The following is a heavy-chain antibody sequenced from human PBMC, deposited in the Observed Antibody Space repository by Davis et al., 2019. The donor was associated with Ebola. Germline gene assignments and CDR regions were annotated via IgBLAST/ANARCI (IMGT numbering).Heavy chain of an antibody. V-gene: IGHV2-70*04. D-gene: IGHD5-12*01. Sequence: SGPTLVKPTETLTLTCTVSGFSLSNARMGVSWIRQPPGKALEWLARIDWDDDKFYSTSLKTRLTISKDTSKNQVVLTMTDMDPIDTATYYCVRGSGYDYYAYWGQGTRVSVSS. CDR1: GFSLSNARMG. J-gene: IGHJ4*02. CDR3: VRGSGYDYYAY. CDR2: IDWDDDK.